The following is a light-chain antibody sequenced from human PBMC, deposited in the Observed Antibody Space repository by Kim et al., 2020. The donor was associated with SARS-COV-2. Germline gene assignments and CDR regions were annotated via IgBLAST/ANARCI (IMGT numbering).Light chain of an antibody. J-gene: IGLJ2*01. CDR2: DVS. CDR1: SSDVGGYNY. CDR3: SSYTSIITLG. V-gene: IGLV2-14*03. Sequence: QSALTQPASVSGSPGQSITISCTGTSSDVGGYNYVSWYQQHPGKAPKLMIYDVSNRPSGVSNRFSGSKSGNTASLTISGLQAEDEADYYCSSYTSIITLGFGGGTQLTVL.